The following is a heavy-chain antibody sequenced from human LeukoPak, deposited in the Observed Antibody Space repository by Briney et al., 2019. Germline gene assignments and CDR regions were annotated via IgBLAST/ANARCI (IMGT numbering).Heavy chain of an antibody. D-gene: IGHD3-10*01. CDR2: IYSGGST. V-gene: IGHV3-66*01. CDR3: ARAKGSGSYLD. J-gene: IGHJ4*02. Sequence: PGGSLRLSCAASGFTVRSNYMSWVRQAPGKGLEWVSVIYSGGSTYYADSVTGRFTISRDNSKNTLYLQMNSLRAEDTAAYYCARAKGSGSYLDWGQGTLVTVSS. CDR1: GFTVRSNY.